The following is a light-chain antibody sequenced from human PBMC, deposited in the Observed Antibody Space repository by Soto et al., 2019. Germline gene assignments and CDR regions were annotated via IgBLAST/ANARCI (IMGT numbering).Light chain of an antibody. CDR1: QTVSSPY. Sequence: IVLTQSPGTLSLSPGETATLSCRASQTVSSPYLAWYQHKPDPAPRLLIESASSRAAGIPDRFSGSGSGTDFTLTISRLEPEDRAVYYCQQYDYLVTFGQGTKVDIK. J-gene: IGKJ1*01. V-gene: IGKV3-20*01. CDR2: SAS. CDR3: QQYDYLVT.